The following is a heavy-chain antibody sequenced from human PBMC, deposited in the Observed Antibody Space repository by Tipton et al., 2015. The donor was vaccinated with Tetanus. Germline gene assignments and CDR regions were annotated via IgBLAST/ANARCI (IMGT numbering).Heavy chain of an antibody. V-gene: IGHV1-69*06. D-gene: IGHD2/OR15-2a*01. CDR1: GGTFSSYA. J-gene: IGHJ4*02. Sequence: QLVQSGAEVKKPGSSVRVSCKTSGGTFSSYAISWVRQAPGQGFEWMGGIFPQFGTSNYAPQFQGRVTMTADKGTGTAHMDLSSLRSDDTAVYFCARDQTKDGAFLFGFWGQGSRLTVSS. CDR2: IFPQFGTS. CDR3: ARDQTKDGAFLFGF.